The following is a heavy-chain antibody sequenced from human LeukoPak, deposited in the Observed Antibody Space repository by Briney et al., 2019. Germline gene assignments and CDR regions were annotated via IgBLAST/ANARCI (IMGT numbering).Heavy chain of an antibody. CDR3: VKENRGYCSGTSCSTAFDY. D-gene: IGHD2-2*01. CDR2: ISSNGGST. CDR1: GFTFSCYA. V-gene: IGHV3-64D*06. J-gene: IGHJ4*02. Sequence: GGSLRLSCSASGFTFSCYAMHWVRQAPGKGLGYVSAISSNGGSTYYADSVKGRFTISRDSSKNTLYLQMSSLRAEDTAVYYCVKENRGYCSGTSCSTAFDYWGQGTLVTVSS.